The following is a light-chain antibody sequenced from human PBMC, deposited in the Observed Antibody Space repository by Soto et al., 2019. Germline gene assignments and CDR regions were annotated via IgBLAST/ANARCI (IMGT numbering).Light chain of an antibody. CDR2: DNN. CDR1: SSNIGNNY. V-gene: IGLV1-51*01. J-gene: IGLJ2*01. CDR3: GTWDSSLSAVV. Sequence: QSVLTQPPSVSAAPGQKVTSSCSGSSSNIGNNYVSWYQQFPGTAPKLLIYDNNKRPSGIPDRFSGSKSGTSATLDITGLQTGDEADYYCGTWDSSLSAVVFGGGTKVTV.